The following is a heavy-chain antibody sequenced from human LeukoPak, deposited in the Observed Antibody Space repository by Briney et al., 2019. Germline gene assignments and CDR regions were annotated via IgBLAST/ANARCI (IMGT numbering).Heavy chain of an antibody. V-gene: IGHV4-59*11. CDR3: ARDKVFYDSSGFCSGYFDY. CDR2: IYYSGST. CDR1: GGSISSHY. D-gene: IGHD3-22*01. Sequence: SETLSLTCTVSGGSISSHYWSWIRQPPGKGLEWIGYIYYSGSTNYNPPLKSRVTISVDTSKNQFSLKLSSVTAADTAVYYCARDKVFYDSSGFCSGYFDYWGQGTLVTVSS. J-gene: IGHJ4*02.